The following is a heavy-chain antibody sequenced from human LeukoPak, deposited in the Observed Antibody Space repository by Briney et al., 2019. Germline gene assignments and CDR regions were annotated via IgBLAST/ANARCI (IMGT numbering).Heavy chain of an antibody. CDR3: ARDGANYYGSGSDYYYYGMDV. J-gene: IGHJ6*04. D-gene: IGHD3-10*01. CDR1: GYTFTSYG. CDR2: INPNSGGT. V-gene: IGHV1-2*04. Sequence: ASVKVSCKASGYTFTSYGISWVRQAPGQGLEWMGWINPNSGGTNYAQKFQGWVTMTRDTSISTAYMELSRLRSDDTAVYYCARDGANYYGSGSDYYYYGMDVWGKGTTVTVSS.